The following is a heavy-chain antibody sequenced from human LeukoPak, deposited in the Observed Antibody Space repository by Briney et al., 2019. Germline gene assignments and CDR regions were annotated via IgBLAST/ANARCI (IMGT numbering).Heavy chain of an antibody. V-gene: IGHV3-30-3*01. CDR2: LSYDGSNQ. CDR3: AREREVATYYFDP. Sequence: PGGSLRLSCAASGFTFSSYAMHWVRQAPSKGLEWVAVLSYDGSNQYYADSVKGRFTISRDNSKNTLYLEMDSLRAEDTAVYYCAREREVATYYFDPWGQGTLVTVSS. CDR1: GFTFSSYA. D-gene: IGHD5-12*01. J-gene: IGHJ5*02.